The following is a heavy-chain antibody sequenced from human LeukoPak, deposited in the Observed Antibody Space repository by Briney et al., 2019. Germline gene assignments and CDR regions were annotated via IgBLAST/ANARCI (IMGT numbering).Heavy chain of an antibody. CDR1: GGPISNYY. V-gene: IGHV4-59*13. J-gene: IGHJ4*02. Sequence: SVTVSLTCTVSGGPISNYYWTWIRHPPGKRLEWIGYIYYNGRTNYNPSLKGRVTMSVDTSKNRFSLNLGSVTAADTAVYYCARSWQEVGAFDYWGQGTLVSVSS. CDR3: ARSWQEVGAFDY. D-gene: IGHD1-26*01. CDR2: IYYNGRT.